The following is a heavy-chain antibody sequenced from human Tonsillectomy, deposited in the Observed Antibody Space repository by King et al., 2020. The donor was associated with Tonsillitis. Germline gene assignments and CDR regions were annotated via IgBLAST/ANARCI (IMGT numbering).Heavy chain of an antibody. Sequence: LQLQESGPGLVKPSETLSLTCTVSGGSISSSSYYWGWIRQPPGKGLEWIGSIYYSGSTYYNPSLKSRVTISVDTSKNQVSLKLSSVTAADTAVYYCARRGYYYVIGYAFDIWGQGTMVTVSS. D-gene: IGHD3-10*02. CDR1: GGSISSSSYY. V-gene: IGHV4-39*01. J-gene: IGHJ3*02. CDR3: ARRGYYYVIGYAFDI. CDR2: IYYSGST.